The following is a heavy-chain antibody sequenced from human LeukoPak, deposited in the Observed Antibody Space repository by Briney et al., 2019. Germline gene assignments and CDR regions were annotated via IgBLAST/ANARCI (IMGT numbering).Heavy chain of an antibody. CDR1: GYTFTSYD. CDR3: ARRGIMGRGVIINDLRVYYYYYYMDV. J-gene: IGHJ6*03. Sequence: ASVKVSCKASGYTFTSYDINWVRQATGQGLEWMGWMNPNSGNTGYAQKFQGRVTITRNTSISTAYMELSSLRSEDTAVYYCARRGIMGRGVIINDLRVYYYYYYMDVWGKGTTVTVSS. D-gene: IGHD3-10*01. V-gene: IGHV1-8*03. CDR2: MNPNSGNT.